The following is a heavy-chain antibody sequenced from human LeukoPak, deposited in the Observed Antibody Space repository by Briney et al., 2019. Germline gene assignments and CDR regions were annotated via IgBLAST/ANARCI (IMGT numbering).Heavy chain of an antibody. CDR1: GGTFSSYA. V-gene: IGHV1-69*05. Sequence: SVKVSCKASGGTFSSYAISWVRQAPGQGLEWMGGITPIFGTANYAQKFQGRVTITTDESTSTAYMELSSLRSEDTAVYYCASHGGSTSVANWFDPWGQGTLVTVSS. D-gene: IGHD2-2*01. J-gene: IGHJ5*02. CDR3: ASHGGSTSVANWFDP. CDR2: ITPIFGTA.